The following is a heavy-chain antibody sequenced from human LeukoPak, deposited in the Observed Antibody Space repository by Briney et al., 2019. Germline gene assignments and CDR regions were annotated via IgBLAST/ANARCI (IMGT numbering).Heavy chain of an antibody. CDR2: IDSDGRST. Sequence: PGGSLRLSCAASGFTFSSYWMHWVRQAPGKGLVWVARIDSDGRSTAFADSVRGRFTISRDNAKNTVYLQMNSLRAEDTAVYSCTREAGSGFDYWGQGTLVTVSS. CDR3: TREAGSGFDY. D-gene: IGHD6-19*01. V-gene: IGHV3-74*01. J-gene: IGHJ4*02. CDR1: GFTFSSYW.